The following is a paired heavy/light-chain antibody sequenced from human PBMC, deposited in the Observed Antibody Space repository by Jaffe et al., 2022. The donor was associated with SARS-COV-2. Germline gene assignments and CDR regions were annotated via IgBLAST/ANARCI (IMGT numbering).Light chain of an antibody. V-gene: IGKV1-27*01. CDR1: QGISNY. CDR2: AAS. CDR3: QKYNSAPLT. J-gene: IGKJ4*01. Sequence: DIQMTQSPSSLSASVGDRVTITCRASQGISNYLAWYQQKPGKVPKLLMYAASTLQSGVPSRFSGSGSGTDFTLTISSLQPEDVAIYYCQKYNSAPLTFGGGTNVEIK.
Heavy chain of an antibody. CDR3: ARDTLTPYYDPNARERGYYYYGMDV. CDR2: ISFDGSNK. V-gene: IGHV3-30-3*01. CDR1: GFIFSDYA. Sequence: QVQLVESGGGVVQPGRSLRLSCAASGFIFSDYAMHWVRQAPGKGLEWVAVISFDGSNKYYTDSVKGRFTISRDNSKNTLYLQMISLRAEDTAVYYCARDTLTPYYDPNARERGYYYYGMDVWGQGTTVTVSS. D-gene: IGHD3-22*01. J-gene: IGHJ6*02.